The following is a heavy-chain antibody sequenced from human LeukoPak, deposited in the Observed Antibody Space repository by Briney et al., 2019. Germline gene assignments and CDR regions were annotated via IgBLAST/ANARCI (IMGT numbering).Heavy chain of an antibody. V-gene: IGHV5-51*01. CDR1: GYSFTNYW. CDR2: IYPGDSDA. D-gene: IGHD1-26*01. J-gene: IGHJ4*02. Sequence: PGESLKISCKGSGYSFTNYWIGWVRQMPGKGLKWMGIIYPGDSDARYSPSFQGQVTISADKSIGTAYLQWSSLKASDTAMYYCARRRDLYSGSYYPFDYWGQGTLVTVSS. CDR3: ARRRDLYSGSYYPFDY.